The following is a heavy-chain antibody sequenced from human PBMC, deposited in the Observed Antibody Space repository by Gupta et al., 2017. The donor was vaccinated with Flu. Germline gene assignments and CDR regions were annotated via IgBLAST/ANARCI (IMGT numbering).Heavy chain of an antibody. CDR3: ARDYCGGGTCYSDY. CDR2: INPNSGGT. CDR1: GYSFIDYY. V-gene: IGHV1-2*02. D-gene: IGHD2-15*01. J-gene: IGHJ4*02. Sequence: QVQLVQSGAELKKPGASVKVSCKTSGYSFIDYYIYWVRQAPGQGLEWMGWINPNSGGTNYAQKVQGRVAMTRDTSTTTAYMELSRLRSDDSAVYYCARDYCGGGTCYSDYWGQGTLVTVSS.